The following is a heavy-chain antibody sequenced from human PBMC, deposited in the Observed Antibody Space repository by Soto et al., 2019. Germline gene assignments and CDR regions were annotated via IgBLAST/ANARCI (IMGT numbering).Heavy chain of an antibody. Sequence: SQTLSLTCAISGDSVSSNSAAWNWIRQPPSRGLEWLGRTYYRSKWYNDYAVSVKSRITINPDTSKNQFSMQLNSVTPEDTAVYYCARDRVEVGATFDYWGQGTMLTVSS. CDR2: TYYRSKWYN. CDR1: GDSVSSNSAA. V-gene: IGHV6-1*01. CDR3: ARDRVEVGATFDY. J-gene: IGHJ4*02. D-gene: IGHD1-26*01.